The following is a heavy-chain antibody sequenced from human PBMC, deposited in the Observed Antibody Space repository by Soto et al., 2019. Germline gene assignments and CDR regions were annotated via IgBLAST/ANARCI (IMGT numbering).Heavy chain of an antibody. J-gene: IGHJ5*02. CDR1: GGTFSSYA. Sequence: ASVKVSCKASGGTFSSYAISWVRQAPGQGLEWMGGIIPIFGTANYAQKFQGRVTITADESTSTAYMVLSSLRSEDTAVYYCARVLWEYSRTHFDPWGQGTLVTVSS. CDR3: ARVLWEYSRTHFDP. CDR2: IIPIFGTA. D-gene: IGHD6-6*01. V-gene: IGHV1-69*13.